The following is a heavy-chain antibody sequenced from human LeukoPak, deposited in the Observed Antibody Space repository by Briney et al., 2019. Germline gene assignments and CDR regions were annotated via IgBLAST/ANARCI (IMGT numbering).Heavy chain of an antibody. V-gene: IGHV4-61*02. D-gene: IGHD1-26*01. Sequence: PSETLSLTCTVSGGSISSGSYYWSWIRQPAGKGLEWIGRIYTSGSTNYNPSLKSRVTMSVDTSKNQFSLKLNSVTAADTAVYYCARVLVVGATGDYWGQGTLVTVSS. CDR2: IYTSGST. CDR3: ARVLVVGATGDY. J-gene: IGHJ4*02. CDR1: GGSISSGSYY.